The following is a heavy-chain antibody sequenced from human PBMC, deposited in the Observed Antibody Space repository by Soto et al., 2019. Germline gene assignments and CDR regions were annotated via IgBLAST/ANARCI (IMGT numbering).Heavy chain of an antibody. V-gene: IGHV4-34*01. CDR2: INHSGST. Sequence: SETLSLTCAVYGGSFSGYYWSWIRQPPGKGLEWIGEINHSGSTNYNPSLKSRVTISVDTSKNQFSLKLSSVTAADTAVYYCAFSGGVIPDKSLYDHLDYWGQGTLVTVSS. J-gene: IGHJ4*02. CDR3: AFSGGVIPDKSLYDHLDY. D-gene: IGHD3-16*02. CDR1: GGSFSGYY.